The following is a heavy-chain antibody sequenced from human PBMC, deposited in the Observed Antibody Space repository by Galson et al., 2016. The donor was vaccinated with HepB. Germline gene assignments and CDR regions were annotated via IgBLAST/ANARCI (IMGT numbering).Heavy chain of an antibody. D-gene: IGHD3-22*01. CDR3: VKDHHDSGNYYLGVDY. Sequence: SLRLSCAVSGLTFSDCVMSWVRQAPGRGPEGVSAISGNGAKTFYSDSVKGRFAISRDNSKNTLYLQMDSLRAEDTAVYNCVKDHHDSGNYYLGVDYWGQGTLVTVSS. V-gene: IGHV3-23*01. CDR2: ISGNGAKT. CDR1: GLTFSDCV. J-gene: IGHJ4*02.